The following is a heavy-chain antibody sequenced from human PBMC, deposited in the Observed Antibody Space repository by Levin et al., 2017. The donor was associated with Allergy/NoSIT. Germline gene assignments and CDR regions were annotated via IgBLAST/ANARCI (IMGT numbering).Heavy chain of an antibody. CDR1: GFTFSSYW. V-gene: IGHV3-74*01. CDR3: ARSAPATALGY. J-gene: IGHJ4*02. D-gene: IGHD5-12*01. Sequence: GESLKISCAASGFTFSSYWMHWVRQAPGKGLVWVSRINSDGSSTSYADSVKGRFTISRDNAKNTLYLQMNSLRAEDTAVYYCARSAPATALGYWGQGTLVTVSS. CDR2: INSDGSST.